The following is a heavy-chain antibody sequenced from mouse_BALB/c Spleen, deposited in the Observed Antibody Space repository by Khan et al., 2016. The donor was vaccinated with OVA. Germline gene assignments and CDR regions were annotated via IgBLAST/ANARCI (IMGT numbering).Heavy chain of an antibody. CDR1: GYTFTDYY. V-gene: IGHV1-84*01. D-gene: IGHD2-1*01. J-gene: IGHJ3*01. Sequence: QMQLEESGPELVKPGASVRISCKASGYTFTDYYINWMKQRPGQGLDWIGWIYPGNVNTKYNEKFKDKATLTADKSSSTSYMQLSSLTSEDSAVYFFAKECYYGNYRAWFAYWGQGTLVTVSA. CDR2: IYPGNVNT. CDR3: AKECYYGNYRAWFAY.